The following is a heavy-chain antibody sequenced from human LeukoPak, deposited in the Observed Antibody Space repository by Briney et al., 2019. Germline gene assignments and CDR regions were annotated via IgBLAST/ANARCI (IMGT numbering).Heavy chain of an antibody. CDR1: GFTFSNYA. J-gene: IGHJ4*02. Sequence: PGGSLRLSCAASGFTFSNYAMNWVRQAPGKGLEWVSGISDSGGSTYYADSVKGRFTISRDKSKNTLYLSMNTLRAEDTAVYYCAKSWSNTWHYFDNWGQGTLVTVSS. D-gene: IGHD1-26*01. CDR2: ISDSGGST. CDR3: AKSWSNTWHYFDN. V-gene: IGHV3-23*01.